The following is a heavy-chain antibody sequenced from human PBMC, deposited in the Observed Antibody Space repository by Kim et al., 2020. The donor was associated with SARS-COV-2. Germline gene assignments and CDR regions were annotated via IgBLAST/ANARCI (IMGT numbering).Heavy chain of an antibody. Sequence: RTQHNPSLKSRVPLSVDTSKSQFSLNLGSVTAADTAVYYCARARGLYYFDYWGQGTLVTVSS. J-gene: IGHJ4*02. D-gene: IGHD3-10*01. V-gene: IGHV4-31*02. CDR3: ARARGLYYFDY. CDR2: RT.